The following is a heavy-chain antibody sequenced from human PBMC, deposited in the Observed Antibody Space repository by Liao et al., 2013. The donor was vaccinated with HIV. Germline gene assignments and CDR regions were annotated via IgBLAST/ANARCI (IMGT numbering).Heavy chain of an antibody. Sequence: QVQLQQWGAGLLKPSETLSLTCAVYGGSLSGYYWSWIRQSPGKGLEYIGGINHSGSTTSNPSLRSRVTLSLDTSKNQFSLKLRSVTAADTAVYYCARGLRYTTKYDYWSQGTLVTVSS. D-gene: IGHD1-14*01. CDR2: INHSGST. CDR1: GGSLSGYY. J-gene: IGHJ4*02. CDR3: ARGLRYTTKYDY. V-gene: IGHV4-34*02.